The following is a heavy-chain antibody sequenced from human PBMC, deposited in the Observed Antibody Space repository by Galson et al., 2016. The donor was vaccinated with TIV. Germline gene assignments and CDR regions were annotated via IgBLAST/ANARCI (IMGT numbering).Heavy chain of an antibody. CDR1: GYALNALS. V-gene: IGHV1-24*01. Sequence: SVKVSCKVSGYALNALSIHWVRQAPGKGLEWMGGLDPEEAETFYAHMFQGRVTMTEDTSTDTAYMELINLRSEDTAVYYCVTEDTSKSFYYYYYGMDVWGRGTTVTVSS. J-gene: IGHJ6*02. CDR2: LDPEEAET. CDR3: VTEDTSKSFYYYYYGMDV. D-gene: IGHD2-2*01.